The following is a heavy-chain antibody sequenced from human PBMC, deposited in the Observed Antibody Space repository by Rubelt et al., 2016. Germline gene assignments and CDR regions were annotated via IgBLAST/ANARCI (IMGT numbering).Heavy chain of an antibody. CDR1: GYTFTSYG. Sequence: QVQLVQSGAEVKKPGASVKVSCKASGYTFTSYGISWVRQAPGQGLEWMGWISAYNGNTNYAQVLLCVVPCTTATCRITAYMELRSLRSDDTAVYYCASVRDDVWSGTFDYGGQGTLATVSS. CDR3: ASVRDDVWSGTFDY. V-gene: IGHV1-18*01. CDR2: ISAYNGNT. J-gene: IGHJ4*02. D-gene: IGHD3-3*01.